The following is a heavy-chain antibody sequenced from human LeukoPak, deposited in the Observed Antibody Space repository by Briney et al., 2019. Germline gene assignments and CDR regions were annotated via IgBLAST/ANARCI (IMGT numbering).Heavy chain of an antibody. CDR1: GGSFSSYY. D-gene: IGHD6-13*01. Sequence: SETLSLTCAVYGGSFSSYYWSWIRQPPGKGLEWIGEINHSGSTNYNPSLKSRVTISVDTSKNQFSLKLSSVTAADTAVYYCARGSSWYGHWGQGTLVTVSS. CDR2: INHSGST. J-gene: IGHJ5*02. CDR3: ARGSSWYGH. V-gene: IGHV4-34*01.